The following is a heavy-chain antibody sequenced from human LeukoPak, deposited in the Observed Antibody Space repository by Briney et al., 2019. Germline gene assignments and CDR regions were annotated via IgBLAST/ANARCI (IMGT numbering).Heavy chain of an antibody. Sequence: GGSLSLSCAVSGFTLSSYAMSWVRQAPGRGLEWVSAISCSGGSTYYADSVKGRFTIPRDNSKHTLYLQMNSLRAEDTAVYYCAKDPLRNPYSSSWAPFDYWGQGTLVTVSS. D-gene: IGHD6-13*01. J-gene: IGHJ4*02. CDR3: AKDPLRNPYSSSWAPFDY. V-gene: IGHV3-23*01. CDR1: GFTLSSYA. CDR2: ISCSGGST.